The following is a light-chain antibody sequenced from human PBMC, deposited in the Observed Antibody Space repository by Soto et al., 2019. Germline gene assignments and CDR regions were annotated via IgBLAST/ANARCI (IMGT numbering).Light chain of an antibody. CDR3: QQLTSYLRTLT. CDR1: QGISSY. J-gene: IGKJ4*01. V-gene: IGKV1-9*01. Sequence: DIQLTQSPSFLSASVGDRVTITCRASQGISSYLAWYQQKPVKAPKLLIYAASTLQSGVPSRFSGSGSGTEFTLTITSLQPEDFATYQCQQLTSYLRTLTFGGGTKVDIK. CDR2: AAS.